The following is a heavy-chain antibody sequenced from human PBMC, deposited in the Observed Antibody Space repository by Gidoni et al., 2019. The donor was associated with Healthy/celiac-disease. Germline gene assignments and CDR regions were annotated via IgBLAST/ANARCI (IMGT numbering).Heavy chain of an antibody. CDR2: IDPSDSYT. CDR1: GYSFTSYW. J-gene: IGHJ3*02. Sequence: DVQLVQSGAEVKKPGESLRISCKGSGYSFTSYWISWVRQMPGKGLEWMGRIDPSDSYTNYSPSFQGHVTISADKSISTAYLQWSSLKASDTAMYYCARGGWQQLVWRKDAFDIWGQGIMVTVSS. D-gene: IGHD6-13*01. CDR3: ARGGWQQLVWRKDAFDI. V-gene: IGHV5-10-1*03.